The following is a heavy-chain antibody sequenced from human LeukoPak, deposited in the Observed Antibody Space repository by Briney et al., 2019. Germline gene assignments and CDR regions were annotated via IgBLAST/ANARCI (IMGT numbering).Heavy chain of an antibody. Sequence: PGGSLRLSCAASGFSFSTHRMSWVRHSSGKGLEWVSGISENGSKTYYADSLKGGFTISRDNSKNTLYLQMNSLRAEDTAVYYYEKAVSYSTSSVSWVYFDFWGQGTLVTVSS. J-gene: IGHJ4*02. CDR1: GFSFSTHR. CDR2: ISENGSKT. D-gene: IGHD6-6*01. V-gene: IGHV3-23*01. CDR3: EKAVSYSTSSVSWVYFDF.